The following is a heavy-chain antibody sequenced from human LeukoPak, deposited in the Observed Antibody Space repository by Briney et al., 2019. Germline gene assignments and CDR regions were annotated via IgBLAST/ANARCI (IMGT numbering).Heavy chain of an antibody. V-gene: IGHV4-4*07. Sequence: ASETLSLTCTVSDGSISYYYWSWIRQPAGKGLEWVGRIYVGGSTNYSPSLKSRLSMSLDKSKNQLSLMLISVSAADTAVDYCWRWHMNSQDGWGRGTAVTVS. D-gene: IGHD1-7*01. CDR3: WRWHMNSQDG. CDR2: IYVGGST. CDR1: DGSISYYY. J-gene: IGHJ6*01.